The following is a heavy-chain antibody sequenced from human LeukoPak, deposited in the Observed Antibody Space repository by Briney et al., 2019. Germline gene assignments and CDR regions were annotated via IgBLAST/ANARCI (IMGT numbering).Heavy chain of an antibody. Sequence: GRSLRLSCAASGFTFSSYCMHWVRQAPGKGLEWVAVISYDGSNKYYADSVKVRFTISRDNSKNTLYLQMNSLRAEDTALYYCAKSGSGGAFDIWGQGTMVTVSS. CDR2: ISYDGSNK. CDR3: AKSGSGGAFDI. V-gene: IGHV3-30*18. J-gene: IGHJ3*02. D-gene: IGHD6-19*01. CDR1: GFTFSSYC.